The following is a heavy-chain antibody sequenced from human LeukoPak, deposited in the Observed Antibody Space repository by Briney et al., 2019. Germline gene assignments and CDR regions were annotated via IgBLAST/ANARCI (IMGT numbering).Heavy chain of an antibody. J-gene: IGHJ4*02. CDR1: GYTFTTYG. CDR3: ARDGVSVIDYFEY. V-gene: IGHV1-18*01. CDR2: ISAYNGNT. D-gene: IGHD2-21*01. Sequence: ASVKVSCKASGYTFTTYGISWVRQAPGQGLEWMGWISAYNGNTKYAQSFQGRVTMTTDTSTSTGYMELRSLRADDTAVYYCARDGVSVIDYFEYWGQGTLVTVSS.